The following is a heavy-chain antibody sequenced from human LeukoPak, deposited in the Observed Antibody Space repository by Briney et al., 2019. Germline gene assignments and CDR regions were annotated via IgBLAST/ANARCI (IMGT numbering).Heavy chain of an antibody. V-gene: IGHV4-59*01. Sequence: SETLSLTCTVSGGSISSYYWSWIRQPPGKGLEWIGYTYYSGSTNYNPSLKSRVTISVDTSKNQFSLKLSSVTAADTAVYYCARDHGYCSGGSCRNNWFDPWGQGTLVTVSS. CDR1: GGSISSYY. D-gene: IGHD2-15*01. CDR3: ARDHGYCSGGSCRNNWFDP. CDR2: TYYSGST. J-gene: IGHJ5*02.